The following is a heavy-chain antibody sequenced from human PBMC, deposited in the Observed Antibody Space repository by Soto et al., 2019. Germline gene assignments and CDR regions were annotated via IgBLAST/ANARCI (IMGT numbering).Heavy chain of an antibody. CDR1: GGFFRGFY. V-gene: IGHV4-34*01. CDR3: ARVGRLRFLEWFRPYYYYGMDV. D-gene: IGHD3-3*01. CDR2: INHSGGT. Sequence: PSEALSPTLAGYGGFFRGFYWGWVRQPPGEGVGGIGEINHSGGTNYNPSLKSRVTISVDTSKNQFSLKLSSVTAADTAVYYCARVGRLRFLEWFRPYYYYGMDVWGQGTPVTVS. J-gene: IGHJ6*02.